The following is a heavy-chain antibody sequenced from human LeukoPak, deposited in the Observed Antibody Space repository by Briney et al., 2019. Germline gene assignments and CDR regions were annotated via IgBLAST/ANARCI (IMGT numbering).Heavy chain of an antibody. CDR2: INHSGST. J-gene: IGHJ4*02. Sequence: PSETLSLTCAVYGGSFSGYYWSWIRQPPGKGLEWIGEINHSGSTNYNPSLKCRVTISVDTSKNQFSLKLSAVTAADTAVYYCARGRTRGYCSSTSCYFNYWGQGTLVTVSS. V-gene: IGHV4-34*01. CDR1: GGSFSGYY. D-gene: IGHD2-2*01. CDR3: ARGRTRGYCSSTSCYFNY.